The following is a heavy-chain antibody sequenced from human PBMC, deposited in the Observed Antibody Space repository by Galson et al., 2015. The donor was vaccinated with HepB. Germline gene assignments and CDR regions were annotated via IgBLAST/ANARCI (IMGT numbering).Heavy chain of an antibody. CDR1: GFTFSDYY. CDR3: AREIGYSYGYSNYYYGMDV. CDR2: ISRSGSTI. D-gene: IGHD5-18*01. J-gene: IGHJ6*02. V-gene: IGHV3-11*01. Sequence: SLRLSCAASGFTFSDYYMSWIRQAPGKGLEWVSYISRSGSTIYYADSVKGRFTISRDNAKNSLYLQMNSLRAEDTAVYYCAREIGYSYGYSNYYYGMDVWGQGTTVTVSS.